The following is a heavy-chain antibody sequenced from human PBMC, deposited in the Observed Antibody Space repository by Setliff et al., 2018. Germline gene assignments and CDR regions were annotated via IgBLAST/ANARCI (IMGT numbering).Heavy chain of an antibody. J-gene: IGHJ4*02. D-gene: IGHD2-15*01. CDR3: ARSFSRSEKFLVGY. V-gene: IGHV4-34*12. CDR2: IIHSGST. CDR1: GGSFSGYY. Sequence: SETLSLTCAVYGGSFSGYYWSWIRQPPGKRLEWIGEIIHSGSTNYNPSLKSRVTISRDTSKNQFSLKVSSVNAADTAVYYCARSFSRSEKFLVGYWGQGALVTVSS.